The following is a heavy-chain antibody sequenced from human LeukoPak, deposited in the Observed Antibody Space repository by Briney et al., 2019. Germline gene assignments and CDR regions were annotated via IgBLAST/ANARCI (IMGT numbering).Heavy chain of an antibody. Sequence: GGSLRLSCAASGFTFSSYAMSWVRQAPGKGLEWVSVISGSGDNTYYADSVKGRFTISRDNSKNMLYLQMNSLRAEDTAVYYCARSVGYSLFDYWGQGTLVTVSS. CDR3: ARSVGYSLFDY. V-gene: IGHV3-23*01. J-gene: IGHJ4*02. CDR2: ISGSGDNT. CDR1: GFTFSSYA. D-gene: IGHD4-23*01.